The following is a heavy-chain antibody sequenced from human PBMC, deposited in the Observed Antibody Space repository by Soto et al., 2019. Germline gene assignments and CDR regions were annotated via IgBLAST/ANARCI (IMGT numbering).Heavy chain of an antibody. V-gene: IGHV3-21*04. CDR3: VRGASLNFDY. CDR2: ISSSSSYI. Sequence: GGSLRLSCAASGFTFSSYSMNWVRQAPGKGLEWVSSISSSSSYIYYADSVKGRFTTSRDNAKNSLYLQMNSLRAEDTAFYYCVRGASLNFDYWGQGTLVTVSS. CDR1: GFTFSSYS. D-gene: IGHD1-26*01. J-gene: IGHJ4*02.